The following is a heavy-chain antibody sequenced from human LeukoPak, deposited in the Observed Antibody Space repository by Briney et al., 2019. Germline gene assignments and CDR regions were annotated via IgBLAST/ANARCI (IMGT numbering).Heavy chain of an antibody. J-gene: IGHJ4*02. D-gene: IGHD4-17*01. CDR3: ARAPLYGVYFDY. CDR2: IYYSGST. V-gene: IGHV4-59*01. Sequence: PSETLSLTCTVSGGSISSYYWSWIRQPPGKGLEWIGYIYYSGSTNYNPSLKSRVTISVDTSKNQFSLKLSSVTAADTAVYYCARAPLYGVYFDYWGQGTLVTVSS. CDR1: GGSISSYY.